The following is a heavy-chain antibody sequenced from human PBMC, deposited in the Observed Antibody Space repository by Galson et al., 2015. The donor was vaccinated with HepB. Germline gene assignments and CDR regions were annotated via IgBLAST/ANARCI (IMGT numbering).Heavy chain of an antibody. D-gene: IGHD6-13*01. Sequence: SVKVSCKASGGTFSSYTISWVRQAPGQGLEWMGRIIPILGIANYAQKFQGRVTITADKSTSTAYMELNSLRSEDTAVYYCARESGRSSPSDYWGQGTLVTVSS. CDR1: GGTFSSYT. J-gene: IGHJ4*02. V-gene: IGHV1-69*02. CDR2: IIPILGIA. CDR3: ARESGRSSPSDY.